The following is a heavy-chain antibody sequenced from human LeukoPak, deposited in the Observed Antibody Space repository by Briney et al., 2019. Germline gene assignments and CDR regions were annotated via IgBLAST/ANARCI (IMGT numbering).Heavy chain of an antibody. Sequence: SETLSLTCTVSGGSISSYYWSWIRQPPGKGLERIGYIYYSGSTNYNPSLKSRVTISVDTSKNQFCLKLSSVTAADTAVYYCARGIFGVVPKTFDYWGQGTLVTVSS. J-gene: IGHJ4*02. D-gene: IGHD3-3*01. V-gene: IGHV4-59*01. CDR1: GGSISSYY. CDR3: ARGIFGVVPKTFDY. CDR2: IYYSGST.